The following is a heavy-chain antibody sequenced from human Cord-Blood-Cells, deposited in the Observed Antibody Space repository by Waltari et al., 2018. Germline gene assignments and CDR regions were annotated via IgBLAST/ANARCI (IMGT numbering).Heavy chain of an antibody. CDR1: GFPCSSYW. Sequence: EVQLVESGGGLVQPGGSLRLSCAASGFPCSSYWMSWVRQAPGKGLEWVANIKQDGSEKYYVDSVKGRFTISRDNAKNSLYLQMNSLRAEDTAVYYCARVSGSYYGAFDIWGQGTMVTVSS. CDR3: ARVSGSYYGAFDI. V-gene: IGHV3-7*04. CDR2: IKQDGSEK. J-gene: IGHJ3*02. D-gene: IGHD1-26*01.